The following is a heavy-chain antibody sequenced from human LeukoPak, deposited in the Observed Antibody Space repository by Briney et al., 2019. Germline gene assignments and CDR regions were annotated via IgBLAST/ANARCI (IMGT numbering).Heavy chain of an antibody. Sequence: GGSLRLSCAASGFTFSSYAMGWVRQAPGKGLEWVSAISGSGGSTYYADSVKGRFTISRDNSKNTLYLQMNSLRAEDTAVYYCANPLGDGATFDYWGQGTLVTVSS. J-gene: IGHJ4*02. V-gene: IGHV3-23*01. CDR1: GFTFSSYA. CDR2: ISGSGGST. CDR3: ANPLGDGATFDY. D-gene: IGHD3-16*01.